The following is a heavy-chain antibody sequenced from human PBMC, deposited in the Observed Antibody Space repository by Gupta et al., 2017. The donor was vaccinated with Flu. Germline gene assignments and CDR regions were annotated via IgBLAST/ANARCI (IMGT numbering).Heavy chain of an antibody. V-gene: IGHV3-33*01. J-gene: IGHJ4*02. CDR2: IWYDGTNK. D-gene: IGHD6-19*01. CDR3: ARDGGRLGWPPSPIDY. Sequence: QVQLVESGGGVVQPGRSLRLSCEASGFTFSSYGMHWVRQAPGKGLEWVAVIWYDGTNKYYADSVKGRFTVSRDNSKNTLYLQMNSLRAEDTAVYYCARDGGRLGWPPSPIDYWGQGTLVTVSS. CDR1: GFTFSSYG.